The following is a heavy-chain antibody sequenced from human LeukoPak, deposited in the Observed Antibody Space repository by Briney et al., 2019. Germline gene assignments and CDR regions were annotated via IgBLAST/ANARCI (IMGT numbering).Heavy chain of an antibody. D-gene: IGHD3-22*01. CDR3: AREPYYYDSSGCSYYYYYGMDV. Sequence: SETLSLTCTVSGGSISSYYWSWIRQPPGKGLEWIGYIYYSGSTNYNPSLKSRVTISVDTSKNQFSLKLSSVTAADTAVYYCAREPYYYDSSGCSYYYYYGMDVWGQGATVTVSS. CDR1: GGSISSYY. CDR2: IYYSGST. J-gene: IGHJ6*02. V-gene: IGHV4-59*01.